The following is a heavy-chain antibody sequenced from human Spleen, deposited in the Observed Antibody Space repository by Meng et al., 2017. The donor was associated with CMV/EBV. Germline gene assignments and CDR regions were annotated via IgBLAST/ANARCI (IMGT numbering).Heavy chain of an antibody. Sequence: SETLSLTCTVSGGSISSSSYYWGWIRQPPGKGLEWIGNIYYSGSTNYNPSLKSRVTISVDTSKNQFSLKLTSVTAADTAVYYCARARASGPNYFDYWGQGTVVTVSS. D-gene: IGHD1-26*01. J-gene: IGHJ4*01. CDR1: GGSISSSSYY. CDR2: IYYSGST. V-gene: IGHV4-39*07. CDR3: ARARASGPNYFDY.